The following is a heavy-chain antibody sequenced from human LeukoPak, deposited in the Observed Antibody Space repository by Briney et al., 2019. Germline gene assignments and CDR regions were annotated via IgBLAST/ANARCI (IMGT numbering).Heavy chain of an antibody. V-gene: IGHV4-59*01. CDR2: IYYSGST. CDR3: ARSRLGYCSGGICYEFDY. D-gene: IGHD2-15*01. CDR1: GGSISSYY. Sequence: SETLSLTCTVSGGSISSYYRSWIRQPPGKGLEWIGYIYYSGSTKYNPSLKSRVTISVDTSKNQFSLKLSSVTAADTAVYYCARSRLGYCSGGICYEFDYWGQGTLVTVSS. J-gene: IGHJ4*02.